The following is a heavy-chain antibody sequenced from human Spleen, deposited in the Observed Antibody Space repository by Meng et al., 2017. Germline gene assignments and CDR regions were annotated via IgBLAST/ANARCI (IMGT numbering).Heavy chain of an antibody. CDR1: GGSISSGGYY. CDR2: IYYSGST. D-gene: IGHD3-10*01. V-gene: IGHV4-39*07. Sequence: SETLSLTCTVSGGSISSGGYYWSWIRQHPGKGLEWIGSIYYSGSTDYNPSLKSRVTISVDTSKNQFSLKLSSVTAADTAVYYCARDGSSLVLPLDYWGQGTLVTVSS. J-gene: IGHJ4*02. CDR3: ARDGSSLVLPLDY.